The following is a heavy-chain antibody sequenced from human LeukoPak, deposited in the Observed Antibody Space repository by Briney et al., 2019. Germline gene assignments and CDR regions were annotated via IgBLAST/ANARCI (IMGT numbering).Heavy chain of an antibody. J-gene: IGHJ5*02. CDR2: INPNSGGT. CDR3: ARLTPRIAVAGTRSPNWFDP. D-gene: IGHD6-19*01. CDR1: GYTFTGYY. V-gene: IGHV1-2*02. Sequence: GASVTVSCKASGYTFTGYYMHWLRQAPGQGLEWMGWINPNSGGTNYAQKFQGRVTMTRDTSISTAYMELSRLRSDDTAVYYCARLTPRIAVAGTRSPNWFDPGGQGTLVTVSS.